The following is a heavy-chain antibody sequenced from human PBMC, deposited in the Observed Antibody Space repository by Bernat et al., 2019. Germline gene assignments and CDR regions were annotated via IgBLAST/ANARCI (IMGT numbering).Heavy chain of an antibody. V-gene: IGHV4-34*01. J-gene: IGHJ6*03. D-gene: IGHD2-15*01. CDR3: ARGFGYCSGGSCYGRCYYYYYMDV. CDR2: INHSGST. Sequence: QVQLQQWGAGLLKPSETLSLTCAVYGGSFSGYYWSWIRQPPGKGLEWIGEINHSGSTNYNPSLKSRVTISVDTSKNQFSLKLSSVTAADTAVYYCARGFGYCSGGSCYGRCYYYYYMDVWGKGTTVTVSS. CDR1: GGSFSGYY.